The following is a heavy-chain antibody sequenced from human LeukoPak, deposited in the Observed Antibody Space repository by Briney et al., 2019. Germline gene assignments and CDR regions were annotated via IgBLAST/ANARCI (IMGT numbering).Heavy chain of an antibody. CDR2: INPNSGGT. V-gene: IGHV1-2*02. D-gene: IGHD6-6*01. Sequence: GASVKVSCKASGYTFTGYYMHWVRQAPGQGLEWMGWINPNSGGTNYAQKFQGRVTMTRDTSISTAYMELSRLRSDDTAVYYCARDEGGLIAARFDPWGQGTLVTVSS. CDR3: ARDEGGLIAARFDP. CDR1: GYTFTGYY. J-gene: IGHJ5*02.